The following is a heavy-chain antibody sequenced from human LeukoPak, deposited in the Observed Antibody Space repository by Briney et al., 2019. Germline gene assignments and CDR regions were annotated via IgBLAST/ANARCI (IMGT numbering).Heavy chain of an antibody. Sequence: PSETLSLTCTVSGGSISSSSYYWGWIRQPPGKGLEWIGSIYYSGSTYYNPSLKSRVTIYVDTSKNQFSLKLSSVTAADTAVYYCARRGEAAQELDYWGQGTLVTVSS. D-gene: IGHD6-13*01. CDR2: IYYSGST. CDR3: ARRGEAAQELDY. J-gene: IGHJ4*02. V-gene: IGHV4-39*01. CDR1: GGSISSSSYY.